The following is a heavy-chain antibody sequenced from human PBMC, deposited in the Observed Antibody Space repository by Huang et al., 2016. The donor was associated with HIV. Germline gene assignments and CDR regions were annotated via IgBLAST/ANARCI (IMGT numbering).Heavy chain of an antibody. CDR2: IQSKTDGGKT. CDR1: GLTFRHAW. V-gene: IGHV3-15*01. CDR3: TTDIPAAGTGVY. Sequence: EVQLVESGGGLVKPGGSLRLSCAASGLTFRHAWMSWVRQAPGKGLAWVGRIQSKTDGGKTDYAAPVKGRLSISRDDSKNTLVLQMKSLRSEDTAVYYCTTDIPAAGTGVYWGQGTLVTVSS. J-gene: IGHJ4*02. D-gene: IGHD6-13*01.